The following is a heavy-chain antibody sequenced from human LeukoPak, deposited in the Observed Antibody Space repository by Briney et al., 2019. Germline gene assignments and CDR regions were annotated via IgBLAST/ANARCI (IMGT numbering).Heavy chain of an antibody. CDR3: AATRRSGYVIFDY. V-gene: IGHV1-18*01. CDR1: GYTFTSYG. D-gene: IGHD3-22*01. J-gene: IGHJ4*02. Sequence: GASVKVSCKTSGYTFTSYGISWVRQGPGEGLEWMGWISTYCVNTNYAQKFQARVTMATDPSTSTAYMELRSLRSDDTAVYYCAATRRSGYVIFDYWGQGTLVTVSS. CDR2: ISTYCVNT.